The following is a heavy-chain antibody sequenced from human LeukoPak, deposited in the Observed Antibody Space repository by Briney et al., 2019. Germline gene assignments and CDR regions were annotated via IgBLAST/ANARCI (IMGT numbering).Heavy chain of an antibody. CDR3: AKDLRIAVLPYYLDV. D-gene: IGHD6-6*01. CDR2: ISSSGSTI. Sequence: GGSLRLSCAASGFTFSDYYMSWIRQAPGKGLEWVSYISSSGSTIYYADSVKGRFTISRDNSKNTVYLQMNSLGAEDTAVYYCAKDLRIAVLPYYLDVWGKGTTVTVSS. V-gene: IGHV3-11*01. J-gene: IGHJ6*03. CDR1: GFTFSDYY.